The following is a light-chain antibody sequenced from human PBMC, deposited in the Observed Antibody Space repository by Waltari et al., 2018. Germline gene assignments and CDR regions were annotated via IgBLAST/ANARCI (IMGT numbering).Light chain of an antibody. CDR2: GAS. V-gene: IGKV3D-15*01. CDR3: QQYDNWPPIT. J-gene: IGKJ5*01. CDR1: QSVSNK. Sequence: EIVMTQSPATLSVSPGERATLSCRASQSVSNKLAWYQQKPGQAPRLLVYGASTRATGIPARFSGSGSGTDFTLTISNLQSEDFAVYYCQQYDNWPPITFGQGTRLDIK.